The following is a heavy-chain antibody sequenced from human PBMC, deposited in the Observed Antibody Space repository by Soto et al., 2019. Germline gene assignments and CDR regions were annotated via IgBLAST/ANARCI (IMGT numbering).Heavy chain of an antibody. Sequence: GGSLRLSCAASGFSFSSYGMHWVRQAPGKGLEWVAIISYDGSNKYYADSVKGRFTISRDNSKNTLYLQMNSLRPEDTAVYYCASSRPDYYDSSGYTIWDWGQGTLVTVSS. CDR3: ASSRPDYYDSSGYTIWD. V-gene: IGHV3-30*03. J-gene: IGHJ4*02. CDR2: ISYDGSNK. CDR1: GFSFSSYG. D-gene: IGHD3-22*01.